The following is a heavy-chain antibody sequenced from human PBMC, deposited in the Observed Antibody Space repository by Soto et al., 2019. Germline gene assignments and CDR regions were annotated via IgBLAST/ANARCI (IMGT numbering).Heavy chain of an antibody. CDR1: GYTFTGYY. Sequence: ASVKVSCKASGYTFTGYYMHWVRRAPGQGLEWMGWINPNSGGTNYAQKFQGWVTMTRDTSISTAYMELSRLRSDDTAVYYCARATRPTNSTDPPGPGPLVTVS. V-gene: IGHV1-2*04. J-gene: IGHJ5*02. D-gene: IGHD6-6*01. CDR2: INPNSGGT. CDR3: ARATRPTNSTDP.